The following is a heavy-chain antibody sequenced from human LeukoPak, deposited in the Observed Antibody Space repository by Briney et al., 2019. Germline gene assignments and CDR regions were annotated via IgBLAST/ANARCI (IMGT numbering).Heavy chain of an antibody. D-gene: IGHD3-22*01. CDR1: GGSISSSNW. J-gene: IGHJ4*02. Sequence: SETLSLTCAVSGGSISSSNWWSWVRQPPGKGLEWIGEIYHSGSTNYNPSLKSRVTISVDKSENRFSLKLSSVTAADTAVYYCARDGRNYYDSSGYYDYWGQGTLVTVSS. CDR3: ARDGRNYYDSSGYYDY. V-gene: IGHV4-4*02. CDR2: IYHSGST.